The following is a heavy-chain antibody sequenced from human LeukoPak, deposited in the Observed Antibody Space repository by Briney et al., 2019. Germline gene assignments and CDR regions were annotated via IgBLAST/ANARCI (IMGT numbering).Heavy chain of an antibody. Sequence: AGGSLRLSCAASGFTFSSYGMHWVRQATGKGLEWVSAIGTAGDTYYPGSVKGRFTISRENAKNSLYLQMNSLRAGDTAVYYCARGAVTTHDYYYYYGMDVWGQGTTVTVSS. CDR1: GFTFSSYG. V-gene: IGHV3-13*01. J-gene: IGHJ6*02. CDR3: ARGAVTTHDYYYYYGMDV. D-gene: IGHD4-17*01. CDR2: IGTAGDT.